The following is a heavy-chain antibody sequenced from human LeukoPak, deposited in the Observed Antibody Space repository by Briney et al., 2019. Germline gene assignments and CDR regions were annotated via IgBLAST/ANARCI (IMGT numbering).Heavy chain of an antibody. V-gene: IGHV4-38-2*01. CDR3: ARTPYYYGLGRRKYYFDY. CDR1: GYSISSGYY. Sequence: SETLSLTCAVSGYSISSGYYWGWIRQPPGKGLEWIGSIYHSGSTYYNPSLKSRVTISVDTSKNQFSLKLSSVTAADTAVYYCARTPYYYGLGRRKYYFDYWGQGTLVTVSS. CDR2: IYHSGST. J-gene: IGHJ4*02. D-gene: IGHD3-10*01.